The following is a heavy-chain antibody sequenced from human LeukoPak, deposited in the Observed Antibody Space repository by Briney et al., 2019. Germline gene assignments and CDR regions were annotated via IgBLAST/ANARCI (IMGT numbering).Heavy chain of an antibody. CDR3: ARESVAGMGRWFDP. V-gene: IGHV3-21*01. Sequence: GGSLRLSCAASGFTFSSYSMNWVRQAPGKGLEWVSSISSSSSYIYYADSVKGRFTISRDNAKNSLYLQMNSLRAEDTAVYYCARESVAGMGRWFDPWGQGTLVTVSS. CDR1: GFTFSSYS. J-gene: IGHJ5*02. CDR2: ISSSSSYI. D-gene: IGHD6-19*01.